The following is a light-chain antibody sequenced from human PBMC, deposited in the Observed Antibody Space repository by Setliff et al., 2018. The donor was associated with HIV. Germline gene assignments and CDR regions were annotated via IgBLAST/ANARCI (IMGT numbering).Light chain of an antibody. J-gene: IGLJ1*01. CDR1: SSDVGSYNY. CDR3: SSYTSSSPPYV. V-gene: IGLV2-14*03. Sequence: QSVLTQPASVSGFPGQSITIPCTGSSSDVGSYNYVSWYQQHPGKAPKLMISDVSKRPSGVSNRFSGSKSGNTASLTISGLQAEDEADYYCSSYTSSSPPYVFGTGTKVTVL. CDR2: DVS.